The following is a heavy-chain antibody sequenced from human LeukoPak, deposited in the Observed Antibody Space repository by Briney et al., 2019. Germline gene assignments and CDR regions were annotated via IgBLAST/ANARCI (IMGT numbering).Heavy chain of an antibody. CDR1: GYTFTGYY. J-gene: IGHJ4*02. CDR3: ARAYYYDNSGYYPIDY. D-gene: IGHD3-22*01. V-gene: IGHV1-2*02. Sequence: ASVKVSCKASGYTFTGYYMHWVRQAPGQGLEWMGWINPKSGGTNYVKKFQGRVTMTRDTSMNTAYMELSSLRSDDAAVYYCARAYYYDNSGYYPIDYWGQGTLVTVSS. CDR2: INPKSGGT.